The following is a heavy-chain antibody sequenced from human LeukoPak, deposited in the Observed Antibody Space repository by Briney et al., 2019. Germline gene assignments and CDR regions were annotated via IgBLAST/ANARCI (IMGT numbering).Heavy chain of an antibody. V-gene: IGHV3-53*01. J-gene: IGHJ4*02. D-gene: IGHD1-1*01. CDR1: GFTVSSNY. CDR3: ARGQGWNDHYFDY. Sequence: GGSLSLSCEASGFTVSSNYMSWVRQAPGKGLKWVSVIYSGGSTYYADSVKGRFTISRDNSKNTLYLQMNSLRAEDTAVYYCARGQGWNDHYFDYWGQGTLVTVSS. CDR2: IYSGGST.